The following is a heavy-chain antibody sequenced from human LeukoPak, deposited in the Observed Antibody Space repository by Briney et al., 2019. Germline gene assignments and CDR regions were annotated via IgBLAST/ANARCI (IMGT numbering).Heavy chain of an antibody. CDR2: INHSGST. CDR1: GGSFSGYY. D-gene: IGHD3-10*01. Sequence: SETLSLTCAVYGGSFSGYYWSWIRQPPGKGLEWIGEINHSGSTNYNPSLKSRVTISVDTSKNQFSLKLSSVTAADTAVYYCARGISLLWFGELPNYFDYWGQGTLVTVSS. J-gene: IGHJ4*02. CDR3: ARGISLLWFGELPNYFDY. V-gene: IGHV4-34*01.